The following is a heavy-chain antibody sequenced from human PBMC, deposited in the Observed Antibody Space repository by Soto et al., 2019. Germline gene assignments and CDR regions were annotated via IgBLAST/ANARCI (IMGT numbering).Heavy chain of an antibody. CDR3: AREAGNYFDY. CDR2: LYSGGST. J-gene: IGHJ4*02. V-gene: IGHV3-53*04. Sequence: GGSLRLSCAASGFIVSTNYMSWVRQAPGKGLEWVSVLYSGGSTNYADSVKGRFTISRHNSKNTLYLQMNSLRAEDTAVYYCAREAGNYFDYWGRGTLVTVSS. CDR1: GFIVSTNY.